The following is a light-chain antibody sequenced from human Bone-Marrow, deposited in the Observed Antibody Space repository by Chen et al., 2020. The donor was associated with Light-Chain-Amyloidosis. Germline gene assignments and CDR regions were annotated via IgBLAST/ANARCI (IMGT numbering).Light chain of an antibody. CDR3: AAWDDSLSGVV. Sequence: SVLTQPPSASGTPGQRVTISCSGSSSNIGSNYVYWYQQLPGTAPKLLIYKNNQRPSGVPDRFSGSKSGTSASLAISGLRSEDEADYYCAAWDDSLSGVVFGGGTKLTV. CDR1: SSNIGSNY. V-gene: IGLV1-47*01. CDR2: KNN. J-gene: IGLJ2*01.